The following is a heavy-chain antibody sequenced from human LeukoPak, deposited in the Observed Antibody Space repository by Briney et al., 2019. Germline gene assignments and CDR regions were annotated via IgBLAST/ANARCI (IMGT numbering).Heavy chain of an antibody. J-gene: IGHJ4*02. Sequence: GGALRLSCTASGPTFSSYAISWVRKAPGKGLEWVSTISGMGGSTFHAHCVGGRLTTSRDTTRSALYLQINSLRAEDAATYYCSPPSGDSSCYYYVYCGQGTLVTVSS. V-gene: IGHV3-23*01. CDR1: GPTFSSYA. CDR3: SPPSGDSSCYYYVY. D-gene: IGHD3-22*01. CDR2: ISGMGGST.